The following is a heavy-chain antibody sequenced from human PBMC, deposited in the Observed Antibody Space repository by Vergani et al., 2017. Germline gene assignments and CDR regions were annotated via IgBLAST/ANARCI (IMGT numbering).Heavy chain of an antibody. CDR1: GGTFSSYA. J-gene: IGHJ3*02. V-gene: IGHV1-69*06. Sequence: QVQLVQSGAEVKKPGSSVKVSCKASGGTFSSYAISWVRQAPGQGLEWMGGIIPIFGTANYAQKFQGRVTITADKATSTAYMELSSLRSEDTAVYYCAREEKNNWNYGDAFDIWGQGTMVTVSS. CDR3: AREEKNNWNYGDAFDI. CDR2: IIPIFGTA. D-gene: IGHD1-7*01.